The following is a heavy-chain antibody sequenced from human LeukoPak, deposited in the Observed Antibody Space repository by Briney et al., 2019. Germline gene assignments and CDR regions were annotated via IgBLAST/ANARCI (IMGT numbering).Heavy chain of an antibody. CDR2: FDPEDGET. CDR1: GYTLTELS. CDR3: ARGVLGSTSQVGY. Sequence: ASVKVSCKVSGYTLTELSMHWVRQAPGKGLEWMGGFDPEDGETIYAQKFQGRVTITADESTSTAYMELSSLRSEDTAVYYCARGVLGSTSQVGYWGQGTLVTVSS. D-gene: IGHD2-2*01. V-gene: IGHV1-24*01. J-gene: IGHJ4*02.